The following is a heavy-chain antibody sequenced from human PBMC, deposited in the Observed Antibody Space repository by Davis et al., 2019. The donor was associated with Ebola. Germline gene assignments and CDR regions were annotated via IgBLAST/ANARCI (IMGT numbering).Heavy chain of an antibody. Sequence: GESLKISCAASGFTFSNYAMSWVRQAPGKGLEWVSGISGSGGDTFYADSVKGRFSISRDKSKNTLYLQMNSLRAEDTAVYYCAKPPGVYGSVGPFDHWGQGTLVTVSS. CDR1: GFTFSNYA. CDR2: ISGSGGDT. V-gene: IGHV3-23*01. D-gene: IGHD6-25*01. CDR3: AKPPGVYGSVGPFDH. J-gene: IGHJ4*02.